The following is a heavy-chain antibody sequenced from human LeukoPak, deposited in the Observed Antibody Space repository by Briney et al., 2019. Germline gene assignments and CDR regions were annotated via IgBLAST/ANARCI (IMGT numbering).Heavy chain of an antibody. V-gene: IGHV4-38-2*01. J-gene: IGHJ6*03. Sequence: PSETLSLTCAVSGYSISSGYYWGWIRQPPGKGLEWIGSIYHSGSSYYNPSLKSRVTISVDTSKNQFSLKLSSVTAADTAVYYCARRSDYYYYYYMDVWGKGTTVTVSS. CDR3: ARRSDYYYYYYMDV. CDR1: GYSISSGYY. CDR2: IYHSGSS.